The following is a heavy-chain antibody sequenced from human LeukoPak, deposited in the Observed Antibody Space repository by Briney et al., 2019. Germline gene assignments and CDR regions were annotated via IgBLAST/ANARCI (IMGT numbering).Heavy chain of an antibody. V-gene: IGHV3-73*01. CDR1: GFTFSGSA. CDR2: IRSKANSYAT. CDR3: AKGVDYCSGGSCPADY. D-gene: IGHD2-15*01. Sequence: QTRGSLRLSCAASGFTFSGSAMHWVRQASGKGLEWVGRIRSKANSYATAYAASVKGRFTISRDNSKNTLFLQMNSLRAEDTAVYYCAKGVDYCSGGSCPADYWGPGTLVTVSS. J-gene: IGHJ4*02.